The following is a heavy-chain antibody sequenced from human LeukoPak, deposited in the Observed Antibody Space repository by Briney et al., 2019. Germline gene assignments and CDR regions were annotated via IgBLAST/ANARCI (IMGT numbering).Heavy chain of an antibody. CDR2: INHSGST. Sequence: SETLSLTCAVYGESFSGYYWSWIGQPPGKGLEWIGEINHSGSTNYNPSLKSRVTISVDTSKNQFSLKLSSVTAADTAVYYCARGQNWGSYFDYWGQGTLVTVSS. J-gene: IGHJ4*02. CDR1: GESFSGYY. D-gene: IGHD7-27*01. CDR3: ARGQNWGSYFDY. V-gene: IGHV4-34*01.